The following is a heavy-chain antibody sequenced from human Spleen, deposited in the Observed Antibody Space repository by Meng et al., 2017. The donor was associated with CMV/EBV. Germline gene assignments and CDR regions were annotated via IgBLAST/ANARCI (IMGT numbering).Heavy chain of an antibody. D-gene: IGHD4-17*01. CDR1: GYTFTSYD. J-gene: IGHJ2*01. CDR3: ARLPDYGDYFNWYFDL. CDR2: MNPNSGNT. V-gene: IGHV1-8*01. Sequence: ASVKVSCKASGYTFTSYDINWVRQATGQGLEWMGWMNPNSGNTGYAQKFQGRVTMTRNTSISTAYMELSSLRSEDTAVYYCARLPDYGDYFNWYFDLWGRGTLVTVSS.